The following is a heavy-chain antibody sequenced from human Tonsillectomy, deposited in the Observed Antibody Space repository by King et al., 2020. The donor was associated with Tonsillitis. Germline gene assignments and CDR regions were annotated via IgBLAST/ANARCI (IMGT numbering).Heavy chain of an antibody. V-gene: IGHV3-30*18. CDR2: ISNDETHE. Sequence: VQLVESGGGVVQPGGSLRGACAASGFTFSTADMHWVRQAPGKVLEGVAVISNDETHEYYADSVKGRFTISRDNSKNTVYLQMNSLTDEDTAVYSCAKSSRTGTGRGYFAFWGQGTLVTVSS. J-gene: IGHJ4*02. CDR3: AKSSRTGTGRGYFAF. CDR1: GFTFSTAD. D-gene: IGHD3-10*01.